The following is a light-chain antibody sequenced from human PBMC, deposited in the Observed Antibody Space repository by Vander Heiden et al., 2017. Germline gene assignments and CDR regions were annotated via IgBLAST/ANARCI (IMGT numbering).Light chain of an antibody. CDR1: QSVSIN. CDR2: VAS. Sequence: EIVMKQSPATLSVSPGERGTLSCRASQSVSINLAWYQQKPGQAPRLLIYVASTRATGIPARFSGSGSGTEFTLTISSLQSDDSAVYYCQQDNNWPRTFGQGTKVEIK. CDR3: QQDNNWPRT. V-gene: IGKV3-15*01. J-gene: IGKJ1*01.